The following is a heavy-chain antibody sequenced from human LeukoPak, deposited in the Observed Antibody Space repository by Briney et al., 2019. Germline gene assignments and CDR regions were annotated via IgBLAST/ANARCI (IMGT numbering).Heavy chain of an antibody. CDR3: ASSGSYRFDY. V-gene: IGHV3-7*01. CDR1: GFTFSSYW. Sequence: GGSLRLSCAASGFTFSSYWMNWARQAPGKGLEWVASINHNGNVNYYVDSVKGRFTISRDNAKNSLYLQMSNLRDGDTAVYYCASSGSYRFDYWGQGTLVTVSS. J-gene: IGHJ4*02. D-gene: IGHD1-26*01. CDR2: INHNGNVN.